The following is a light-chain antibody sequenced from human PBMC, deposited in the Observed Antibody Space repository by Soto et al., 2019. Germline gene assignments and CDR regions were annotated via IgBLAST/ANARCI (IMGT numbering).Light chain of an antibody. CDR1: QSVSSSY. Sequence: EIVLTQSPGTLSLSPGERATLSCRASQSVSSSYLAWYQHKPGQAPRLLIYGASSRATGIPDRFSGSGSGTDFTLTISRLEPEDFAVYYCQQYGSSLFTFGSGTKVDIK. CDR3: QQYGSSLFT. V-gene: IGKV3-20*01. CDR2: GAS. J-gene: IGKJ3*01.